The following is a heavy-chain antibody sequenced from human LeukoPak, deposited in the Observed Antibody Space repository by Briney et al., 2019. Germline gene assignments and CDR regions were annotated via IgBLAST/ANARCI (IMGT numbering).Heavy chain of an antibody. CDR1: GYSFSSYG. V-gene: IGHV1-18*01. J-gene: IGHJ4*02. CDR2: ISAYNGNT. D-gene: IGHD4-17*01. Sequence: GASVKVSCKASGYSFSSYGFTWVRQAPGQGLQWMGWISAYNGNTNYAQKLQGRVTMTTDTSTTTAYMELRSLRSDDTAVYYCARHDYGEHGPLDYWGQGTLVTVSS. CDR3: ARHDYGEHGPLDY.